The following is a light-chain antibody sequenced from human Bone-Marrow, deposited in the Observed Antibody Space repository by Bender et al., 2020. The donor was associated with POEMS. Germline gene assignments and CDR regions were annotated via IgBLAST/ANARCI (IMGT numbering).Light chain of an antibody. V-gene: IGLV1-44*01. Sequence: QSVLTQPPSASVTPGQRVTISCSGGSSNIGAHAVNWYQHLPGPAPKLLIYSSHRRPSEVPDRFSGSRSGTSASLAISGLQSEDEADYYCAVWDDSLNGWVFGGGTKLTVL. CDR3: AVWDDSLNGWV. J-gene: IGLJ3*02. CDR2: SSH. CDR1: SSNIGAHA.